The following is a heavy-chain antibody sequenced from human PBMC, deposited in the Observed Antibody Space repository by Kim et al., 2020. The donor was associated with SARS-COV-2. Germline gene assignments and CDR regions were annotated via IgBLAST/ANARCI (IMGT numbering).Heavy chain of an antibody. D-gene: IGHD3-9*01. J-gene: IGHJ3*02. V-gene: IGHV1-69*01. CDR3: AREDYDILTGYRQYAFDI. Sequence: QGRVTITADESTSTAYMELSNLRSEDTAVYYCAREDYDILTGYRQYAFDIWGQGTMVTVSS.